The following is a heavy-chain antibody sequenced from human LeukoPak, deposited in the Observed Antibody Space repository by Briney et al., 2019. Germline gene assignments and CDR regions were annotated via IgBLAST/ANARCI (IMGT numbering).Heavy chain of an antibody. J-gene: IGHJ6*02. Sequence: SQTLSLTCAISGDRVSSNSAAWNWIRQSPSRGLEWQGRTYYRSKWYNDYAGSVKSRIIINADTSKNQFSLQLNSVTPEDTAVYYCAREEVVEPGTYYFGMDVWGQGTTVTVSS. CDR1: GDRVSSNSAA. CDR3: AREEVVEPGTYYFGMDV. CDR2: TYYRSKWYN. V-gene: IGHV6-1*01. D-gene: IGHD6-13*01.